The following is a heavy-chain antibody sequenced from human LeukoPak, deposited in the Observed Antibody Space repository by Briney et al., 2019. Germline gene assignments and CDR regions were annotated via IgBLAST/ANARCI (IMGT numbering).Heavy chain of an antibody. V-gene: IGHV3-74*03. CDR3: ARDPRYCGGDCYTFDY. Sequence: PGGSLRLSCAASGFIFSGYWMNWVRQAPGKGLVWVSRINGGGSSTTYADSVKGRFTISRDNAKNTLYLQMNSLRAEDTAVYYCARDPRYCGGDCYTFDYWGQGTLVTVSS. J-gene: IGHJ4*02. CDR2: INGGGSST. D-gene: IGHD2-21*02. CDR1: GFIFSGYW.